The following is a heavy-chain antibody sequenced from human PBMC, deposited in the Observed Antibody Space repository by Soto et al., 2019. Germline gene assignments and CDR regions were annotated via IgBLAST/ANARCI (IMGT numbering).Heavy chain of an antibody. CDR3: AKDRMPIWVSYFDY. CDR2: ISGSGGST. D-gene: IGHD2-2*01. CDR1: GFTFSSYA. J-gene: IGHJ4*02. V-gene: IGHV3-23*01. Sequence: EVQLLESGGGLVQPGGSLRLSCAASGFTFSSYAMSWVRQAPGKGLEWVSAISGSGGSTYYADSVKGRFTISRDNSKNTLYLQRNTLRAEDTAVYYCAKDRMPIWVSYFDYWGQGTLVTVSS.